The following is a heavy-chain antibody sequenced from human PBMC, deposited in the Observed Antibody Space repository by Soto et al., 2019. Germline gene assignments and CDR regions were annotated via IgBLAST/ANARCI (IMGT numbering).Heavy chain of an antibody. CDR2: ISGSGGST. D-gene: IGHD4-17*01. V-gene: IGHV3-23*01. Sequence: GGSLRLSCAASGFTFSSYAMSWVRQAPGKGLEWVSAISGSGGSTYYADSVKGRFTISRDNSKNTLYLQMNSLRAEDTAVYYCASSPVYGDYGGFDYWGQGTLVTVSS. CDR3: ASSPVYGDYGGFDY. CDR1: GFTFSSYA. J-gene: IGHJ4*02.